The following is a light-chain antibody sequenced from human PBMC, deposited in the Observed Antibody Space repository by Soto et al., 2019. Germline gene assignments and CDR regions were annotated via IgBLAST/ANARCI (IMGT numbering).Light chain of an antibody. CDR1: QNIGRW. CDR2: DAS. CDR3: QRYDSYSQT. Sequence: DIQMTQSPSTLSASVGESVTITCRASQNIGRWLAWYQQKPGKAPKLLIYDASTLQSGVPSRFSGSGSGTEFTLTISSLQPDDFATYYCQRYDSYSQTFGQGTKVEI. J-gene: IGKJ1*01. V-gene: IGKV1-5*01.